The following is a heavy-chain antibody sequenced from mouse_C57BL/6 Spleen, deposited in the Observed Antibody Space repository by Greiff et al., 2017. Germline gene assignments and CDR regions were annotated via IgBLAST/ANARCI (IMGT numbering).Heavy chain of an antibody. D-gene: IGHD1-1*01. CDR3: ARDYGSSSWYFDV. CDR2: IHPNSGST. Sequence: VQLQQPGAELVKPGASVKLSCKASGYTFTSYWMHWVKQRPGQGLEWIGMIHPNSGSTNYNEKFKSKAKLTVDKSSSTAYMQLSSLASEDSAVYYCARDYGSSSWYFDVWGTGTTVTVSS. CDR1: GYTFTSYW. J-gene: IGHJ1*03. V-gene: IGHV1-64*01.